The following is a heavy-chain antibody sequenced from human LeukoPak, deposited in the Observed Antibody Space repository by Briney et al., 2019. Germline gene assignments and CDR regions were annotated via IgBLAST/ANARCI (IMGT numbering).Heavy chain of an antibody. CDR1: GYTFTSYG. CDR2: ISAYNGNT. D-gene: IGHD5-24*01. J-gene: IGHJ5*02. V-gene: IGHV1-18*01. Sequence: GASVKVSCKASGYTFTSYGISWVRQAPGQGLEWMGWISAYNGNTNYAQKLQGRVTMTTDTSTSTAYMELRSLRSDDTAVYYCARGRGWLRDPLNWFDPWGQGALVTVSS. CDR3: ARGRGWLRDPLNWFDP.